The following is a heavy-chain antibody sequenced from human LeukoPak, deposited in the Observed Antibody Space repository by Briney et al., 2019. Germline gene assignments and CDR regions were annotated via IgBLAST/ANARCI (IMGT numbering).Heavy chain of an antibody. J-gene: IGHJ3*02. V-gene: IGHV1-45*02. D-gene: IGHD2-2*01. CDR2: ITPFNGNT. Sequence: GSSVKVSCKASGYTFTYRYLHLVRQAPGQAHEWMGLITPFNGNTNYAQKFQDRVTITRDRSMSTAYMELSSLNSEDTAMYYCASRYCSSTSCYEFDIWGQGTMATVSS. CDR1: GYTFTYRY. CDR3: ASRYCSSTSCYEFDI.